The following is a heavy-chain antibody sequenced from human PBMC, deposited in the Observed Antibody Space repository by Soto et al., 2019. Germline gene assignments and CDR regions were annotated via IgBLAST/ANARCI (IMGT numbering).Heavy chain of an antibody. CDR2: IRSNAYGGTA. Sequence: GGSLRLSCTASGFTFSDYAMSWVRQAPGKGLEWVGFIRSNAYGGTAEYAASGKGRFAISRDDSKSIDYLQMNSLKSDDTALYYCTRDLSPPSSCGGDCYGMDVWGHGTTVTVS. J-gene: IGHJ6*02. V-gene: IGHV3-49*04. CDR3: TRDLSPPSSCGGDCYGMDV. CDR1: GFTFSDYA. D-gene: IGHD2-21*01.